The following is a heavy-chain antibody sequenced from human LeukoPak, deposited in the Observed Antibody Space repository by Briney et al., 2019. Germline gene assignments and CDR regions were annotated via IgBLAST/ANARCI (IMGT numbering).Heavy chain of an antibody. CDR2: IKQDGSEI. CDR3: ARSPDGFDY. Sequence: GGSLRLSCAASGFTFSSYWMSWVRQAPGKGLEWVANIKQDGSEIFYVDSVKGRFTISRDNAKSTLYLQMNSLRAEDTAVYYCARSPDGFDYWGQGTLVTVSS. V-gene: IGHV3-7*01. J-gene: IGHJ4*02. CDR1: GFTFSSYW. D-gene: IGHD2-8*01.